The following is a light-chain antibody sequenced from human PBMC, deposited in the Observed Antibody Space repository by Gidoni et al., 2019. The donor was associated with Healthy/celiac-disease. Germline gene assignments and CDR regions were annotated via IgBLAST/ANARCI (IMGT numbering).Light chain of an antibody. Sequence: DIVMTQSPLSLPVTPGEPASISCRSSQSLLHSNGYNYLDWYLQKPGQSPQLLIYLGSNRASGVPDRFSGSGSGTDFTLKSSRVEAEDVGVYYCMQALQTPPTFGQXTKLEIK. CDR1: QSLLHSNGYNY. CDR3: MQALQTPPT. CDR2: LGS. J-gene: IGKJ2*01. V-gene: IGKV2-28*01.